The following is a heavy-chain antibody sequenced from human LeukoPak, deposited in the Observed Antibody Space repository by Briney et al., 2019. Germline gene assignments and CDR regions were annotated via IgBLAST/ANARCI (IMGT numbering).Heavy chain of an antibody. CDR3: ARTWVTAVDY. D-gene: IGHD2-21*02. CDR1: GGSISSSSYY. Sequence: SETLSLTCTVSGGSISSSSYYWGWIRQPPGKGLEWFGSIYYSGSTYYNPSLKSRVTISVDTSKNQFSLKLSSVTAADTAVYYCARTWVTAVDYWGQGTLVTVSS. CDR2: IYYSGST. V-gene: IGHV4-39*01. J-gene: IGHJ4*02.